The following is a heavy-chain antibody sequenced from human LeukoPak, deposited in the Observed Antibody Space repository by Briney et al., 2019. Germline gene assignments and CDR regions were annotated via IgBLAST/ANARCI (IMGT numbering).Heavy chain of an antibody. J-gene: IGHJ6*02. V-gene: IGHV4-59*08. CDR2: IYYIGST. CDR1: GGSISSYY. CDR3: ARHKAGITMVRGVIYYYGMDV. D-gene: IGHD3-10*01. Sequence: SETLSLTCTVSGGSISSYYWSWIRQPPGKGLEWIGYIYYIGSTNYNPSLKSRVTISVDTSKNQFSLKLSSVTAADTAVYYCARHKAGITMVRGVIYYYGMDVWGQGTTVTVSS.